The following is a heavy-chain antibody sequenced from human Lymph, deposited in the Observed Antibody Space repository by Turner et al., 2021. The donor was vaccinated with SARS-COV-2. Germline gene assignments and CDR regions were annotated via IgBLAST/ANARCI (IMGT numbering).Heavy chain of an antibody. J-gene: IGHJ6*02. D-gene: IGHD4-17*01. CDR2: INPNSGGT. V-gene: IGHV1-2*02. CDR3: ARDTRGDYSYYYDGMDV. CDR1: GYIFTGYY. Sequence: QVQLVQSGAAVKRPGASVKVSCKASGYIFTGYYMHWVRQAPGQGREWMGWINPNSGGTNYAQKFQGRVTMTRDTSISTAYMEVSRLRSDDTAVYYCARDTRGDYSYYYDGMDVWGQGTTVTVSS.